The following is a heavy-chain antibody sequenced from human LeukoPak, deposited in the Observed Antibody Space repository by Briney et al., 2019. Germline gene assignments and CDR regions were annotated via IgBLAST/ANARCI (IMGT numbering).Heavy chain of an antibody. CDR2: TYSGGST. V-gene: IGHV3-66*01. J-gene: IGHJ4*02. D-gene: IGHD1-26*01. CDR3: ATTFGGTYTAFDY. Sequence: GGSLRLPCAASGFIVSGNFMSWVRQAPGKGLEWVSVTYSGGSTYSADSVKGRFTISRDNSKNTLYLQMNSLRAEDTAVYYCATTFGGTYTAFDYWGQGTLVTVSS. CDR1: GFIVSGNF.